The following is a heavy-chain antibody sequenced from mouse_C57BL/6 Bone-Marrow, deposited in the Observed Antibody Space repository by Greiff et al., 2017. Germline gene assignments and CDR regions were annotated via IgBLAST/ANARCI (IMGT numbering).Heavy chain of an antibody. J-gene: IGHJ3*01. CDR1: GYTFTSYG. CDR3: ASETDEARARCAY. D-gene: IGHD3-2*02. CDR2: IYPRSGNT. Sequence: QVQLQQSGAELVRPGASVKLSCKASGYTFTSYGISWVKQRTGQGLEWIGEIYPRSGNTYYNEKFKGKATLTADKSSSTAYMELRSLTSEDSAVLFCASETDEARARCAYWGKGTLVTVSA. V-gene: IGHV1-81*01.